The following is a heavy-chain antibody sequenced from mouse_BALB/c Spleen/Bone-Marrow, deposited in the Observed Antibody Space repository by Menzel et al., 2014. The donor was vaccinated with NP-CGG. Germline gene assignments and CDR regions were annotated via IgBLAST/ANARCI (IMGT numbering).Heavy chain of an antibody. CDR1: GYTFTSYW. CDR3: ARGTMILNYYDY. D-gene: IGHD2-4*01. CDR2: IDPYDSET. V-gene: IGHV1-74*01. J-gene: IGHJ2*01. Sequence: QVQLQQSGAELVRPGASVKLSCKASGYTFTSYWMHWVKQRPEQGLEWIGRIDPYDSETHYNQKFKDKAILTVDKSSSTAYMQLNSMTSEAAAVYYCARGTMILNYYDYWGQGTTLTVSS.